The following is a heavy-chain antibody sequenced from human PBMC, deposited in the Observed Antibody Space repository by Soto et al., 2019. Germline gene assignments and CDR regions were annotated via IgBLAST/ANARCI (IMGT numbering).Heavy chain of an antibody. CDR1: GGSISSGNSYS. J-gene: IGHJ5*02. CDR2: ISHSGST. CDR3: ARAVAPYLGTWFDP. Sequence: QLQLQESGSGLVKPSQTLSLTCAVSGGSISSGNSYSWSWIRQPPGKGLEWIGSISHSGSTSYNPSLKGRVTMSVEKSKNQFSLNLSSVTAADMAVYYCARAVAPYLGTWFDPWGQGTLVIVSS. V-gene: IGHV4-30-2*01. D-gene: IGHD3-16*01.